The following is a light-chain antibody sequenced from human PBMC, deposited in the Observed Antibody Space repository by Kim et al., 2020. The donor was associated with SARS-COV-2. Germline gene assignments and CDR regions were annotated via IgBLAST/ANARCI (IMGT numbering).Light chain of an antibody. CDR1: QSVSSSY. CDR2: GAS. V-gene: IGKV3-20*01. Sequence: EIVLTQSPGTLSLSPGERATLSCRASQSVSSSYLAWYQQKPGQAPRLLIYGASSRATGIPDRFSGRGSGTDFTLTINRLEPEDFAVYYCQQYGSSPWTFGQGTKVDIK. CDR3: QQYGSSPWT. J-gene: IGKJ1*01.